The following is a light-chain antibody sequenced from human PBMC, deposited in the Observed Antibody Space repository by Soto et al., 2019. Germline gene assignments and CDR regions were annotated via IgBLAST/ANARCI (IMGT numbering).Light chain of an antibody. CDR3: QHYGSSFN. CDR1: QSVSSSY. CDR2: GAS. Sequence: EIVLTQSPGTLSLSPRERATLSCRASQSVSSSYLAWYQQKPGQAPRLLIYGASSRATGIPDRFSGSGSGTDFTLTISXLEPEDFALYYCQHYGSSFNFGPGTKVDIK. V-gene: IGKV3-20*01. J-gene: IGKJ3*01.